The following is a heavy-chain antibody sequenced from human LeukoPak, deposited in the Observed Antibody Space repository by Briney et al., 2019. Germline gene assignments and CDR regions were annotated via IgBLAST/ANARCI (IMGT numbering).Heavy chain of an antibody. CDR2: ISSVGSTI. CDR3: ARGRYYDSSGYYRDWYFDL. V-gene: IGHV3-48*03. CDR1: GFTFSRYE. J-gene: IGHJ2*01. D-gene: IGHD3-22*01. Sequence: GGSLRLSCATSGFTFSRYEMNWVRQAPRKGLEWVSYISSVGSTIYYADSVKGRFTISRDNAKNSLYLQMNSLRAEDTAVYYCARGRYYDSSGYYRDWYFDLWGRGTLVTVSS.